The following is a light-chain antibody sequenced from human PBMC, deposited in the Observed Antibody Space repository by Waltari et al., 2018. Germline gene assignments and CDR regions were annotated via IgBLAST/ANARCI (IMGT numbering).Light chain of an antibody. CDR3: QQYYSTPHT. Sequence: DIVMTQSPDSLAVSLGERATINCKYSQSVLYSSNNNNYLAWYQQKPGQPPKLLIYWASTRESGVPDRFSGSGSGTDFTLTISSLQAEDVAVYYCQQYYSTPHTFGPGTKVDIK. CDR1: QSVLYSSNNNNY. CDR2: WAS. J-gene: IGKJ3*01. V-gene: IGKV4-1*01.